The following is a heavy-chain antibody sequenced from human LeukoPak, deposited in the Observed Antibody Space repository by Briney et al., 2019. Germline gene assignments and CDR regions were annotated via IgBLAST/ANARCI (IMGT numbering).Heavy chain of an antibody. D-gene: IGHD2-15*01. CDR1: GFTFDDYA. Sequence: GGSLRLSCAASGFTFDDYAMHWVRQAPGKGLEYVSAISDSGGSTYYADSVKGRFTISRDNSKNTLYLQMSSLRAEDTVVYFCVRGYSFGPYGMDVWGQGTTVTVSS. J-gene: IGHJ6*02. CDR2: ISDSGGST. V-gene: IGHV3-64D*09. CDR3: VRGYSFGPYGMDV.